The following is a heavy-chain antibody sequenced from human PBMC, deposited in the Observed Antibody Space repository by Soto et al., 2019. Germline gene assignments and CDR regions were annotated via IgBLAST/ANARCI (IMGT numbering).Heavy chain of an antibody. CDR2: ISYGGST. CDR1: GVSISSGGYY. Sequence: PSETLSLTCTVSGVSISSGGYYWSWIRQHPGKGLEWIGYISYGGSTYYNPSLKSRVTISGDTSQNQFSLKLSSVTAADTAVYYCAREGISAAGTYYWGQGTLVTVSS. J-gene: IGHJ4*02. CDR3: AREGISAAGTYY. V-gene: IGHV4-31*03. D-gene: IGHD6-13*01.